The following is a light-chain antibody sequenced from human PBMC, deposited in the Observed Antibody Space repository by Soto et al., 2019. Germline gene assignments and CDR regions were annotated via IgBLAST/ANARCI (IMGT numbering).Light chain of an antibody. CDR3: SSYAGNSIWV. J-gene: IGLJ3*02. V-gene: IGLV2-8*01. Sequence: QSALTQPPSASGSPGQSVTISCTGTSSDLGAYNYVSWYQQHPGKAPRLMIYEITKRPSGVPDRFSGSKSGNTASLTVSGLQAEDEADYYCSSYAGNSIWVFGGGTQLTVL. CDR2: EIT. CDR1: SSDLGAYNY.